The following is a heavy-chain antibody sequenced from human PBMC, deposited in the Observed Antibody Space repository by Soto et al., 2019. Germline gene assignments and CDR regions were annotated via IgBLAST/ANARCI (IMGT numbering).Heavy chain of an antibody. J-gene: IGHJ4*02. Sequence: SETLSLTCTASGGSISSYYWSWIRQPPGKGLEWIGYIYYSGSTNYNSSLKSRVTISVDTSKNQFSLELSSVTAADTAVYYCARPHYDSNTFYSFFDYWGQGTLVTVSS. CDR3: ARPHYDSNTFYSFFDY. V-gene: IGHV4-59*12. D-gene: IGHD3-22*01. CDR2: IYYSGST. CDR1: GGSISSYY.